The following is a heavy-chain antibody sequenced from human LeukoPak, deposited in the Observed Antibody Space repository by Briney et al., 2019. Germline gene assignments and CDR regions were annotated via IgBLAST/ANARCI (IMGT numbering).Heavy chain of an antibody. D-gene: IGHD1-26*01. V-gene: IGHV3-53*01. CDR3: ASLLGATTGGAFDI. Sequence: GGSLRLSCAASGFTVSSNYMSWVRQAPGKGLEWVSVIYSGGSTYYADSVKGRFTNSRDNSKNTLYLQMNSLRAEDTAVYYCASLLGATTGGAFDIWGQGTMVTVSS. CDR2: IYSGGST. J-gene: IGHJ3*02. CDR1: GFTVSSNY.